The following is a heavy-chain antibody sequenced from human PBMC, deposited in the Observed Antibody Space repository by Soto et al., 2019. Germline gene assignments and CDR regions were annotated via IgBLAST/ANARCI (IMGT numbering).Heavy chain of an antibody. V-gene: IGHV4-31*03. J-gene: IGHJ5*02. CDR1: GGSISSGGYY. D-gene: IGHD3-22*01. CDR2: IYYSGST. Sequence: PSETLSLTCTVSGGSISSGGYYWSWIRHHPGKGLEWIGYIYYSGSTYYNPSLKSRVTISVDTSKNQFSLKLSSVTAADTAVYYCARVPYYYDSSGYSPGPRGFDPWGQGTLVTVSS. CDR3: ARVPYYYDSSGYSPGPRGFDP.